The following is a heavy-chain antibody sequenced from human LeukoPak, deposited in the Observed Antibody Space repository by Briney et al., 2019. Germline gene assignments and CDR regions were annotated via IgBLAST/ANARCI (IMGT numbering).Heavy chain of an antibody. J-gene: IGHJ6*03. D-gene: IGHD6-13*01. CDR1: GGSISSSSYY. Sequence: PSETLSLTCTVSGGSISSSSYYWGWIRQPPGKGLEWIGSIYYSGSTYYNPSLKSRVTISVDTSKNQFSLKLSSVIAADTAVYYCARPYSSQYYYYYMDVWGKGTTVTVSS. V-gene: IGHV4-39*01. CDR2: IYYSGST. CDR3: ARPYSSQYYYYYMDV.